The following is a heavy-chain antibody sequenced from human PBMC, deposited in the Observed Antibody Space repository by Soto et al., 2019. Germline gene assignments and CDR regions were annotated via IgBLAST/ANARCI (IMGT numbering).Heavy chain of an antibody. CDR3: ARDRGTVTTYYDY. Sequence: GGSLRLSCAASGFTVSSNYMSWVRQAPGKGLEWVSVIYSGGSTYYADSVKGRFTISRDNSKNTLYLQMNSLRAEDTAVYYCARDRGTVTTYYDYWGQGTLVAVSS. J-gene: IGHJ4*02. CDR1: GFTVSSNY. V-gene: IGHV3-66*01. D-gene: IGHD4-17*01. CDR2: IYSGGST.